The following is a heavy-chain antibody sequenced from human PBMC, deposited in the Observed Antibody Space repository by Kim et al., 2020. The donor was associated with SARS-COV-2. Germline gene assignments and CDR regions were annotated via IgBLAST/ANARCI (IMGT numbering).Heavy chain of an antibody. J-gene: IGHJ6*02. V-gene: IGHV4-59*08. Sequence: SETLSLTCTVSGGSISSYYWSWIRQSPGKGLEWIGYIYYSGSTNYNPSLKSRVTISVDTSKNQFSLNLTSVTVADTAVYYCARAPYYYYGMDVWGQGTT. CDR1: GGSISSYY. CDR3: ARAPYYYYGMDV. CDR2: IYYSGST.